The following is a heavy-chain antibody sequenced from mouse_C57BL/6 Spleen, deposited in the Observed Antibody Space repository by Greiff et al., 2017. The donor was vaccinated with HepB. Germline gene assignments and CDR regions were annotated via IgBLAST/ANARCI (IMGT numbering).Heavy chain of an antibody. D-gene: IGHD1-1*01. J-gene: IGHJ2*01. CDR1: GYTFTDYN. V-gene: IGHV1-18*01. CDR3: ARSGSKGLFYFDY. Sequence: VQLQQSGPELVKPGASVKIPCKASGYTFTDYNMDWVKQSHGKSLEWIGDINPNNGGTIYNQKFKGKATLTVDKSSSTAYMELRSLTSEDTAVYYCARSGSKGLFYFDYWGQGTTLTVSS. CDR2: INPNNGGT.